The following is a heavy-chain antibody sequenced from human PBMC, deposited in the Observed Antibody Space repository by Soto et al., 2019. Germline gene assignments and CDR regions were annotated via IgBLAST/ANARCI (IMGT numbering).Heavy chain of an antibody. J-gene: IGHJ4*02. CDR3: ARSSTGGTRRYFDY. D-gene: IGHD1-1*01. CDR2: INAGNGNT. V-gene: IGHV1-3*01. Sequence: QVQLVQSGAEVKKPGASVQVSCKASGYTFTSYAMHWVRQAPGQRLEWMGWINAGNGNTKYSQKFQGRVTITRDTSASTAYMELSRLRSEDTAVYYCARSSTGGTRRYFDYWGQGTLVTVSS. CDR1: GYTFTSYA.